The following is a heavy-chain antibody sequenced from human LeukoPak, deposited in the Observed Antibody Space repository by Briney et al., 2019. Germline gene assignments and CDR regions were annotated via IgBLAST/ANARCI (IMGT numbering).Heavy chain of an antibody. V-gene: IGHV4-34*01. Sequence: SETLSLTCNVSGGSFSGFYWTWIRQSPGKGLEWIGEINHSGSTNYSPSLKNRITISLDTSKNQFSLKLASVTAADTAVYYCARDASYYYGLDVWGQGTTVTVSS. CDR3: ARDASYYYGLDV. CDR1: GGSFSGFY. CDR2: INHSGST. J-gene: IGHJ6*02.